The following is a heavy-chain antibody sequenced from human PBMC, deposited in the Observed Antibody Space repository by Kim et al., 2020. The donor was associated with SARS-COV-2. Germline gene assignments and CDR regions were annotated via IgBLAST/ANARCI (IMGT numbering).Heavy chain of an antibody. D-gene: IGHD6-6*01. CDR1: GFTFSSYW. Sequence: GGSLRLSCEASGFTFSSYWMRWVRQAPGKGLVWVSCINSDGTGINYADSVKGRFTISRDNAKNTLYLQMNSLRAEDTAVYYCAREYSSSRYFDYCGQGSLRTVSP. V-gene: IGHV3-74*01. CDR3: AREYSSSRYFDY. J-gene: IGHJ4*02. CDR2: INSDGTGI.